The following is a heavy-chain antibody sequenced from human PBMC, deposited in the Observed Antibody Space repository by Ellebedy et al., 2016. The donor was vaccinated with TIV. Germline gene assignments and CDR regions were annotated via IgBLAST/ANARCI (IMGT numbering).Heavy chain of an antibody. D-gene: IGHD1-26*01. J-gene: IGHJ4*02. CDR1: GETSSSHA. Sequence: AASVKVSCKASGETSSSHALNWVRQAPGQGLEWMGWISAYNGNTNYAQKLQGRVTMTTDTSTSTAYMELRSLRSDDTAVYYCARGAYSGSYGRMDYWGQGTLVTVSS. CDR2: ISAYNGNT. V-gene: IGHV1-18*01. CDR3: ARGAYSGSYGRMDY.